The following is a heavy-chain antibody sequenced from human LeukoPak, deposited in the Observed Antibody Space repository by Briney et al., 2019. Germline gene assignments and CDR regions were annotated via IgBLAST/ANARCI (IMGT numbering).Heavy chain of an antibody. Sequence: PGGSLRLSSAASGFTFSSYAMNWVRQAPGKGLEWVSAIGYGGSPIYYADSVKGRFTISRDNSKNTLYLQMNSLRAEDTAVYYCARDRPTMVRGVIVGPFDYWGQGTLVTVSS. CDR2: IGYGGSPI. D-gene: IGHD3-10*01. V-gene: IGHV3-23*01. CDR3: ARDRPTMVRGVIVGPFDY. J-gene: IGHJ4*02. CDR1: GFTFSSYA.